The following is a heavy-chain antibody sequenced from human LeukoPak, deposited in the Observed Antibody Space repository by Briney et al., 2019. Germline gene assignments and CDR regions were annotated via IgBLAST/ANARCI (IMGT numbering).Heavy chain of an antibody. J-gene: IGHJ4*02. Sequence: GRSLRLSCEGSGFTVSGNYMSWVRQAPGKGLEWFSVIYTGGNTYYADSVKGRFTISRDNSKNTLYLQMNSLRAEDTAVYYCAGSDSLGSGSHLWGQGTLVTVSS. CDR2: IYTGGNT. D-gene: IGHD3-10*01. CDR3: AGSDSLGSGSHL. V-gene: IGHV3-66*01. CDR1: GFTVSGNY.